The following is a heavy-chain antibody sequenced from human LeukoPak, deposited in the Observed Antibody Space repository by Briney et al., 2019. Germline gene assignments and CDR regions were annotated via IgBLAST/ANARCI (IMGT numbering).Heavy chain of an antibody. D-gene: IGHD1-26*01. Sequence: GRSLRLSCAASGFTFSSSAMHWVRQAPGKGLEWVAFISYDGSTKYYADSVKGRFTISRDNSKNTLYLQMNSLRVEDTAVYYCARVGGVTLFFYFDFWGQGTLVTVSS. J-gene: IGHJ4*02. V-gene: IGHV3-30*04. CDR3: ARVGGVTLFFYFDF. CDR2: ISYDGSTK. CDR1: GFTFSSSA.